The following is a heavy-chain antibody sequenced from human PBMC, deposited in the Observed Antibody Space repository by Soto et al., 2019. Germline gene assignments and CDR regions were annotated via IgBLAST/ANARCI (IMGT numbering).Heavy chain of an antibody. CDR1: GGSISSGGYF. Sequence: QVQLQESGPGLVKPSQTLSLTCTVSGGSISSGGYFWSWIRQHPGKGLEFIGYIYNSGSTYYNPSLKSRVNISVDTSKNQFSLKLSSVTAADTAVYYCAGHSITMIARVDYWGQGTLVTVSS. CDR2: IYNSGST. J-gene: IGHJ4*02. D-gene: IGHD3-22*01. V-gene: IGHV4-31*03. CDR3: AGHSITMIARVDY.